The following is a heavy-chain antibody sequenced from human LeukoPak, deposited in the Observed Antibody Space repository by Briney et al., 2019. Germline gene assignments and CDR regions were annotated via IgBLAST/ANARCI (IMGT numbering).Heavy chain of an antibody. J-gene: IGHJ6*02. CDR3: ARAGGLYGTDV. CDR2: ISTYNGNT. CDR1: GYTFPSYG. V-gene: IGHV1-18*01. Sequence: ASVKVSCKASGYTFPSYGITWVRQAPGQGLEWMGWISTYNGNTNYAQKLQGRVTMTTDTSTNTAYMELKSLRSDDTAVYYCARAGGLYGTDVWGRGTTVTVSS. D-gene: IGHD2-15*01.